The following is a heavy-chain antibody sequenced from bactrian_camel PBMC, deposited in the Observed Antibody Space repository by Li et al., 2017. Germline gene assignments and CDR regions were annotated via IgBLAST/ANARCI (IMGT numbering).Heavy chain of an antibody. V-gene: IGHV3S1*01. J-gene: IGHJ6*01. D-gene: IGHD4*01. CDR1: EYAYMRHC. Sequence: QVQLVESGGGSVQAGGSLKLSCVVSEYAYMRHCLGWFRQVPGEERDGVAAMWPGGGSTYYSDSVKGRFTISQDDRKRTLYLQMDHLKPEDTGMYYCAARLACYEDDYRRSDTFGYWGQGTQVTVS. CDR3: AARLACYEDDYRRSDTFGY. CDR2: MWPGGGST.